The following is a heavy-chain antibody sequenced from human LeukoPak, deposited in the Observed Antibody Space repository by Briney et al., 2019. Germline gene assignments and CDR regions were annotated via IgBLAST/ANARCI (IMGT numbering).Heavy chain of an antibody. V-gene: IGHV4-61*05. CDR2: IYYSGST. CDR3: ARHTLVAATSFDP. J-gene: IGHJ5*02. Sequence: PSETLSLTCTVSGGSISSTTYYWGWIRQPPGKGLEWIGYIYYSGSTKYNPSLKSRVTISVDTSKNQLYLRLNSVTAADTAVYYCARHTLVAATSFDPWGQGTLVTVSS. D-gene: IGHD2-15*01. CDR1: GGSISSTTYY.